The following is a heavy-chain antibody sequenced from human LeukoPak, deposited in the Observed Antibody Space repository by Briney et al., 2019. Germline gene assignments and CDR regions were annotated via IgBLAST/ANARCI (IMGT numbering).Heavy chain of an antibody. CDR3: ARGGYYFDY. V-gene: IGHV4-59*01. Sequence: SETLSLTCTVSGGSISSYYWSWIRQPPGKGLEWIGYIYYSGSTNYNPSLKSRVTISVDTSKNQFSLKLSSVTAADTAVYYCARGGYYFDYWGQGTLVTVSS. J-gene: IGHJ4*02. CDR1: GGSISSYY. CDR2: IYYSGST.